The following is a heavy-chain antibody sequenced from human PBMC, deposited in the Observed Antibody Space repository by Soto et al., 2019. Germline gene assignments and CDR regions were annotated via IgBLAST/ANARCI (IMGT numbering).Heavy chain of an antibody. CDR3: AREVFHVDWYFDL. CDR1: GFSFSDYD. J-gene: IGHJ2*01. CDR2: IDTAGNT. V-gene: IGHV3-13*01. Sequence: EVQLVESGGGLVQPGGSLRLSCAASGFSFSDYDMHWVRQVTGKGLEWVSAIDTAGNTYYPDSVKGRFTISRENAKNSLYLQMNSLRAGDTAVYYCAREVFHVDWYFDLWGRGALVTVSS. D-gene: IGHD2-21*01.